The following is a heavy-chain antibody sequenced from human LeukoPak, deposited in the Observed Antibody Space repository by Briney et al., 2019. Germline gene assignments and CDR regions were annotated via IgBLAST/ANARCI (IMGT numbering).Heavy chain of an antibody. J-gene: IGHJ3*02. D-gene: IGHD3-22*01. CDR2: IYSGGSI. V-gene: IGHV3-53*05. CDR1: GLIVSSNY. Sequence: GGSLRLSCAASGLIVSSNYMTWVRQAPGKGLEWVSVIYSGGSIYYADSVXGRFTISRDNSKNTLYLQMNSLRAEDTALYYCAXXSXXXXDSSXXXXAFDIWGQGTMVTVSS. CDR3: AXXSXXXXDSSXXXXAFDI.